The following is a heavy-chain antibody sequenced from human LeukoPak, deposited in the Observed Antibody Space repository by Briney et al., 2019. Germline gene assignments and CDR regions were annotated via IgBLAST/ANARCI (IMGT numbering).Heavy chain of an antibody. CDR2: MNPNSGNT. J-gene: IGHJ5*02. V-gene: IGHV1-8*01. Sequence: GASMNLSCKASGSTFTSYDINWDRQATGQGIEWMGWMNPNSGNTGYAQKFQGRVTMTRNTSVSTAYMELSSLRSEDTAVYYCARGSGTKSYWFDPWGQGTLVTVSS. D-gene: IGHD6-25*01. CDR1: GSTFTSYD. CDR3: ARGSGTKSYWFDP.